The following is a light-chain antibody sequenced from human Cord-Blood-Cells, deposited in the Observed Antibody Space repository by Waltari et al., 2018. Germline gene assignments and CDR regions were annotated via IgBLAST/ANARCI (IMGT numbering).Light chain of an antibody. J-gene: IGLJ2*01. V-gene: IGLV2-23*03. CDR1: SSDVGSYNL. Sequence: QSALTQPASVSGSPGQSITISCTGTSSDVGSYNLVSWYQQHPGKAPKLMIYEGSKRPSGVSMRFSGSKSGNTASLTISGLQAEDEADYYCCSYAGSSTFHVVFGGGTKLTVL. CDR2: EGS. CDR3: CSYAGSSTFHVV.